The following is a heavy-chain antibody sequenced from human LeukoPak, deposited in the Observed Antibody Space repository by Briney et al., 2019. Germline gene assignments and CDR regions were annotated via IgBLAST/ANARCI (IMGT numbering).Heavy chain of an antibody. D-gene: IGHD5-18*01. Sequence: SETLSLTCAVYGGSVSGYYWSWIRQPPGKGLEWIGEINHSGSTNYNPSLKSRVTISVDTSKNQFSLKLSSVTAADTAVYYCASRGYGGDYWGQGTLVTVSS. V-gene: IGHV4-34*01. J-gene: IGHJ4*02. CDR2: INHSGST. CDR3: ASRGYGGDY. CDR1: GGSVSGYY.